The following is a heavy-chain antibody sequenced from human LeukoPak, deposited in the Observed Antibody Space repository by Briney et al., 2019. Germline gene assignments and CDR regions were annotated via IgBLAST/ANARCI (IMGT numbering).Heavy chain of an antibody. CDR2: VSYDGSNK. D-gene: IGHD3-10*02. CDR1: GFTFSSYA. CDR3: AELGITMIGGV. Sequence: GGSLRLSCAASGFTFSSYAMHWVRQAPGKGLEWVAVVSYDGSNKYYADSVKGRFTISRDNAKNSLYLQMNSLRAEDTAVYYCAELGITMIGGVWGKGTTVTISS. V-gene: IGHV3-30*04. J-gene: IGHJ6*04.